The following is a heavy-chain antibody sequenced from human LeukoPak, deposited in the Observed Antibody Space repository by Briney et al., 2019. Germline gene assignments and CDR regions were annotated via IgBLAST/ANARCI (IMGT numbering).Heavy chain of an antibody. J-gene: IGHJ4*02. D-gene: IGHD6-13*01. CDR1: GYSISSGYY. CDR2: IYHSGST. V-gene: IGHV4-38-2*02. Sequence: SETLSLTCTVSGYSISSGYYWGWIRQPPGKGLEWIGSIYHSGSTYYNPSLKSRVTISVDTSKNQFSLKLSSVTAADTAVYYCARESAAAGPLGRGIVVDYWGQGTLVTVSS. CDR3: ARESAAAGPLGRGIVVDY.